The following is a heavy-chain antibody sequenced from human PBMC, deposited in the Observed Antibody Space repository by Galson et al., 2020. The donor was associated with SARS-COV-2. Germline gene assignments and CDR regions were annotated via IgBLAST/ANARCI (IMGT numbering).Heavy chain of an antibody. CDR2: INHSGST. CDR1: GGSFSGFY. J-gene: IGHJ3*02. Sequence: SETLSLTCAVYGGSFSGFYWSWICQPPGKGLEWIGEINHSGSTNYNPSLKSRVTISVDTSKKQFSLKLSSVTAADTAVYYCARARVITIFGVIITRDAFDIWGQGEWSPSLQ. V-gene: IGHV4-34*01. D-gene: IGHD3-3*01. CDR3: ARARVITIFGVIITRDAFDI.